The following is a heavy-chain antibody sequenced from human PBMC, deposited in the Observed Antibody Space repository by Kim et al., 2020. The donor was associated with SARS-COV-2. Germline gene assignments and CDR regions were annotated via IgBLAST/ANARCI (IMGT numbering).Heavy chain of an antibody. CDR3: ARVPVEMATITGAFDI. CDR2: INHSGST. CDR1: GGSFSGYY. V-gene: IGHV4-34*01. J-gene: IGHJ3*02. D-gene: IGHD5-12*01. Sequence: SETLSLTCAVYGGSFSGYYWSWIRQPPGKGLEWIGEINHSGSTNYNPSLKSRVTISVDTSKNQFSLKLSSVTAADTAVYYCARVPVEMATITGAFDIWG.